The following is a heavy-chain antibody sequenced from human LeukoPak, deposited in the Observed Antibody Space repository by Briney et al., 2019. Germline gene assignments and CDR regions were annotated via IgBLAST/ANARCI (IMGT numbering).Heavy chain of an antibody. CDR2: IYYSGST. J-gene: IGHJ4*02. V-gene: IGHV4-59*01. D-gene: IGHD5-12*01. Sequence: SETLSLTCTVSGDSISRYYWSWIRQPPGKGLEWIGYIYYSGSTNYNPSLKSRVTISVDTSKNQFSLKLSSVTAADTAVYYCARDIVAVIWGQGTQVTVSS. CDR3: ARDIVAVI. CDR1: GDSISRYY.